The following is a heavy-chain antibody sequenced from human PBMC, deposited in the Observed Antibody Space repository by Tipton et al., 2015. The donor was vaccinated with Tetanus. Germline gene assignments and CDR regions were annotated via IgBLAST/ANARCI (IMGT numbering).Heavy chain of an antibody. D-gene: IGHD3/OR15-3a*01. Sequence: GSLRLSCSASGFIFSNYWMSWVCQAPGKGLEWVANINRDGSGKYYVDSVKGRFTISRDEAKNSLYLQMSSLRVGDTAVYYCARDRGEDWTNFYYMDVWGKGATVTVSS. CDR3: ARDRGEDWTNFYYMDV. J-gene: IGHJ6*03. CDR1: GFIFSNYW. V-gene: IGHV3-7*01. CDR2: INRDGSGK.